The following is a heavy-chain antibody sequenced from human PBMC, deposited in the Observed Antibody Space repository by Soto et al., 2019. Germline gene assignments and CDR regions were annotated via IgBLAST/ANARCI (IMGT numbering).Heavy chain of an antibody. CDR3: KRGRPGEGSSGINYYYMDV. D-gene: IGHD6-13*01. Sequence: SETLSLTCGVYGGSFSGYYWSWIRQPPGKGLEWIGEINHGGGTNYNPSLKSRVTISIDTSKNQLSLKLSSVTAADTAVYYCKRGRPGEGSSGINYYYMDVGGKGTTVTSP. V-gene: IGHV4-34*01. J-gene: IGHJ6*03. CDR2: INHGGGT. CDR1: GGSFSGYY.